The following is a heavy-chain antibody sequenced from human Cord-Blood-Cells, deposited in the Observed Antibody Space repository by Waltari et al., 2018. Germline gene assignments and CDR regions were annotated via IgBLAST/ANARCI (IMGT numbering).Heavy chain of an antibody. D-gene: IGHD5-12*01. CDR2: MYYRGST. CDR1: GGSISSSSYY. V-gene: IGHV4-39*01. J-gene: IGHJ6*02. Sequence: QLQLQESGPGLVKPSETLSLTCPVSGGSISSSSYYWGWIRQPPGKGMEWIGSMYYRGSTYYNPSLKSRVTISVDTSKTQFSLKLSSVTAADTAVYYCARQGVATTDYYYYGMDVWGQGTTVTVSS. CDR3: ARQGVATTDYYYYGMDV.